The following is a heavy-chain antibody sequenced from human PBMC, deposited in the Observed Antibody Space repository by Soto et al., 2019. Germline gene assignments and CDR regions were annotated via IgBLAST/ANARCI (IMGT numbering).Heavy chain of an antibody. Sequence: QVQLVQSGAEVKNPGASVKVSCKASGYTFTRYGIGWARQAPGQGLEWMGWINTYNGNTNYAQNVQGRVTLTTDTSTSAAYMELRCLRSNDTAIYYGAMVDVYVIPSPQDVWGQGTTVIVSS. CDR2: INTYNGNT. V-gene: IGHV1-18*01. CDR3: AMVDVYVIPSPQDV. CDR1: GYTFTRYG. D-gene: IGHD3-16*01. J-gene: IGHJ6*02.